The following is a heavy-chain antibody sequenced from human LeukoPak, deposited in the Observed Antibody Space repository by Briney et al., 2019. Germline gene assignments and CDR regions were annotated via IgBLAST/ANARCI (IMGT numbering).Heavy chain of an antibody. V-gene: IGHV4-59*01. Sequence: SGPTLVKPSETLSLTCSVSGGSINSYYWNWIRQPPGKGLEWIGYLDNIGTTNYNPSLKSRATISVDMSRKHFFLDLISVTAADTAVYYCARGQKYRSGYTVTELGSGYFDYWGQGTLVTVSS. CDR3: ARGQKYRSGYTVTELGSGYFDY. CDR1: GGSINSYY. CDR2: LDNIGTT. J-gene: IGHJ4*02. D-gene: IGHD5-18*01.